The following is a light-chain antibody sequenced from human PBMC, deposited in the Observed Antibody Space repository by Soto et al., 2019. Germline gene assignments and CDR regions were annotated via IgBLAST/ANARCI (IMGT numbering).Light chain of an antibody. Sequence: QSVLTQPASVSGAPGQSITISCTGTSSDVGSYNLVSWYQQHPGKAPKLMIYEGSKRPSGVSNRFSGSKSGNTASLTIPGLQAEDEADYYCCSYAGSSILFGGGTKVTVL. V-gene: IGLV2-23*01. CDR1: SSDVGSYNL. CDR3: CSYAGSSIL. CDR2: EGS. J-gene: IGLJ2*01.